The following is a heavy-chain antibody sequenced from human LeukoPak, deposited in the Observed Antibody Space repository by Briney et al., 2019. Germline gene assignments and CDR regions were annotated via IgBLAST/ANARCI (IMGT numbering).Heavy chain of an antibody. CDR3: VRVRLGDSFDY. CDR2: IRNEANSYTT. J-gene: IGHJ4*02. CDR1: GCTFRALY. Sequence: PGGSLRLTCAASGCTFRALYMDWVRQPPGKGLEWVGRIRNEANSYTTDYATSVKGRFTISRDDSKNSLFLQMNSLKTGDTAFYYCVRVRLGDSFDYWGQGSLVTVSS. D-gene: IGHD4-17*01. V-gene: IGHV3-72*01.